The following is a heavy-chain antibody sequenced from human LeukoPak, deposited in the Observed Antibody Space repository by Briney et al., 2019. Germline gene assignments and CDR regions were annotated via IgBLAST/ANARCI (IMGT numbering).Heavy chain of an antibody. V-gene: IGHV4-39*02. Sequence: SETLSLTCSVSGDSITSSGYYWGWIRLPPGKGLEWIGSIFYSGSTCYNPSLKSRVTISVDTSKHHFSLELSSVTAADTAVYYCARGRYCSSTSCFPIRGDDSFDIWGQGTMVTVSS. D-gene: IGHD2-2*01. CDR1: GDSITSSGYY. CDR2: IFYSGST. J-gene: IGHJ3*02. CDR3: ARGRYCSSTSCFPIRGDDSFDI.